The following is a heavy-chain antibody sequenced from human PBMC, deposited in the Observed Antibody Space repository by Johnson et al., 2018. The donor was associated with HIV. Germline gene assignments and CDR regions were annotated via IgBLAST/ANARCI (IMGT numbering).Heavy chain of an antibody. CDR3: ARSNAFDI. J-gene: IGHJ3*02. CDR2: ISYDGSNK. CDR1: GFTLDDYA. V-gene: IGHV3-30-3*01. Sequence: QVQLVESGGGLVQPGMSLRLSCSASGFTLDDYAMHWVRQAPGKGLEWVAAISYDGSNKHYADSVKDRFTISRDNSKNTLCLQMNSLRPEDTAVFYCARSNAFDIWGQGTMVTVSS.